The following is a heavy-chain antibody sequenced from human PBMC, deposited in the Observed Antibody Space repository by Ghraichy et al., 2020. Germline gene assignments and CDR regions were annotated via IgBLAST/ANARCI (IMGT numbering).Heavy chain of an antibody. Sequence: GGSLRLSCAASPNDLSPYGIHWVRQAPGKGLEWVAVISLDGSFKYYADSVKGRFTISRDNSDNTVFLQLNSLRPDDSAVYYCANAASVIGGGAIDYWGQGSLVTVAS. J-gene: IGHJ4*02. D-gene: IGHD2-21*01. CDR3: ANAASVIGGGAIDY. CDR2: ISLDGSFK. CDR1: PNDLSPYG. V-gene: IGHV3-30*18.